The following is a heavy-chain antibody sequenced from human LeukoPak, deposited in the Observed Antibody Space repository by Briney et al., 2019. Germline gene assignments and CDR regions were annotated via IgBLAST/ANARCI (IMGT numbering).Heavy chain of an antibody. CDR3: AKLPVAAVAGSYDY. D-gene: IGHD6-19*01. J-gene: IGHJ4*02. Sequence: GGSLRLSCAASGFTFSSYGMHWVRQAPGKGLEWVAVISYDGSNKYYADSVKGRFTISRDNSKNTLYLQMNSLRAEDTAVYYCAKLPVAAVAGSYDYWGQGTLVTVSS. CDR1: GFTFSSYG. CDR2: ISYDGSNK. V-gene: IGHV3-30*18.